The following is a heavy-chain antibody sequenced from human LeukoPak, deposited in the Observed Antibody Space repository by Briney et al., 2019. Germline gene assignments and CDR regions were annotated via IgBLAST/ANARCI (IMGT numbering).Heavy chain of an antibody. CDR1: GFTFSSYG. CDR2: IRYDGSNK. Sequence: GGSLRLSCAASGFTFSSYGMHWVRQAPGKGLEWVAFIRYDGSNKYYADSVKGRFTISRDNSKNTLYLQMNSLRAEDTAVYYCAKDRYDMVRGYIDYWGQGTLVTVSS. D-gene: IGHD3-10*01. CDR3: AKDRYDMVRGYIDY. V-gene: IGHV3-30*02. J-gene: IGHJ4*02.